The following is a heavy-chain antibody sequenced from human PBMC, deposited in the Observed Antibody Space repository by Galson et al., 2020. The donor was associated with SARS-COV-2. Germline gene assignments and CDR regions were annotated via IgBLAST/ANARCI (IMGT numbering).Heavy chain of an antibody. J-gene: IGHJ4*02. Sequence: GGSLRLSCTASGLTFDDYAMHWVRQAPGKGLEWVSGISWNSGSIGYADSVKGRFTISRDNAKNSLYLQMNSLRAEDTALYYCAKDPWPAATRSYFDYWGQGTLVTVSS. CDR3: AKDPWPAATRSYFDY. V-gene: IGHV3-9*01. CDR1: GLTFDDYA. D-gene: IGHD2-2*01. CDR2: ISWNSGSI.